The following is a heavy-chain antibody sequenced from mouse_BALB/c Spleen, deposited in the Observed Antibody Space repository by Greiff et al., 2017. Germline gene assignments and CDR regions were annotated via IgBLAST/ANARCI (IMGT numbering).Heavy chain of an antibody. CDR1: GYAFSSSW. V-gene: IGHV1-82*01. Sequence: VQLQQSGPELVKPGASVKISCKASGYAFSSSWMNWVKQRPGQGLEWIGRIYPGDGDTNYNGKFKGKATLTADKSSSTAYMQLSSLTSVDSAVYFCAREITTATYGGAMDYWGQGTSVTVSS. CDR2: IYPGDGDT. D-gene: IGHD1-2*01. J-gene: IGHJ4*01. CDR3: AREITTATYGGAMDY.